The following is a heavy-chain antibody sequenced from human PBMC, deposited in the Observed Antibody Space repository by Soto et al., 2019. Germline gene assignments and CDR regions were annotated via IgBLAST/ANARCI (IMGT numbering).Heavy chain of an antibody. D-gene: IGHD5-12*01. CDR2: IYSGGST. Sequence: GGSLRLSCAASGFTVSSNYMSWVRQAPGKGLEWVSVIYSGGSTYYADSVKGRFTISRDNSKNTLYLQMNSLRAEDTAVYYCARDLRGGHAGNWFDPWGQGTLVTVSS. CDR1: GFTVSSNY. CDR3: ARDLRGGHAGNWFDP. J-gene: IGHJ5*02. V-gene: IGHV3-66*01.